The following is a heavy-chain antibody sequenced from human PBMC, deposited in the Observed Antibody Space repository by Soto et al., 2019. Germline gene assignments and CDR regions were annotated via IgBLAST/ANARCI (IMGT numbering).Heavy chain of an antibody. V-gene: IGHV4-59*01. Sequence: SETLSLTCTVSGGSISSYYWNWIRQPPGKGLEWIGSIYYSGSSNYNPSLTSRVTMSLDTSKNQFSLKLSSVTAADTAVYYCARPYSGAYLCPFEIWGQGTMVTVSS. D-gene: IGHD4-4*01. J-gene: IGHJ3*02. CDR3: ARPYSGAYLCPFEI. CDR2: IYYSGSS. CDR1: GGSISSYY.